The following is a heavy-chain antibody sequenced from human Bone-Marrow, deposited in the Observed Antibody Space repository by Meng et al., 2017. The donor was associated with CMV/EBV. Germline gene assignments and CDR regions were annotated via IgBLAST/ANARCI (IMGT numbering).Heavy chain of an antibody. CDR1: GGSISSYY. Sequence: SETLSLTCTVSGGSISSYYWSWIRQPAGKGLEWIGRIYTSGSTYYNPSLKSRVTISVDTSKNQFSLKLSSVTAADTAVYYCARDGGGYSSSYNNWFDPWGQGTLVTVSS. CDR3: ARDGGGYSSSYNNWFDP. J-gene: IGHJ5*02. CDR2: IYTSGST. D-gene: IGHD6-13*01. V-gene: IGHV4-4*07.